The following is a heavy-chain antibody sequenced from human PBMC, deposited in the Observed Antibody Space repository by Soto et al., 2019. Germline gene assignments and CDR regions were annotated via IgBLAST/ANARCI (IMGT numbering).Heavy chain of an antibody. CDR1: GGTFSSYT. Sequence: GASVKVSCKASGGTFSSYTISWVRQAPGQGLEWMGRIIPILGIANYAQKFQGRVTITADKSTSTAYMELSSLRSEDTAVYYCASGLGSSDFDYWGQGTLVTVSS. CDR3: ASGLGSSDFDY. D-gene: IGHD1-26*01. V-gene: IGHV1-69*02. J-gene: IGHJ4*02. CDR2: IIPILGIA.